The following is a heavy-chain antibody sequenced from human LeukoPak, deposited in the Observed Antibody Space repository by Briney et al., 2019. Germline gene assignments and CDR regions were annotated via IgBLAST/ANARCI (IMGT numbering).Heavy chain of an antibody. CDR2: ISSSTSPI. CDR3: ARDPGSYSDY. V-gene: IGHV3-48*01. Sequence: GGSLRLSCAASGFTFSSYGMNWVRQAPGKGLEWVSYISSSTSPIYYADSVKGQFTVSRDNAKNSLYLHMNSLRAEDTAVYYCARDPGSYSDYWGQGTLVTVSS. J-gene: IGHJ4*02. CDR1: GFTFSSYG. D-gene: IGHD1-26*01.